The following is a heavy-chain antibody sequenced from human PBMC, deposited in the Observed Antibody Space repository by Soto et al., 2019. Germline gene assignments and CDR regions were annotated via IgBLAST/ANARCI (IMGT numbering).Heavy chain of an antibody. D-gene: IGHD3-10*01. J-gene: IGHJ4*02. CDR2: ISAYNGNT. CDR1: GYTFTSYG. Sequence: QVQLVQSGAEVKKPGASVKVSCKPSGYTFTSYGITWVRQAPGQGLEWMGWISAYNGNTNYAQKFQGRVTMTTVPSTSTAYMELRSLGSDDTAGDYCASGWFGEFVYQFDYWGQGTLVTVSS. CDR3: ASGWFGEFVYQFDY. V-gene: IGHV1-18*01.